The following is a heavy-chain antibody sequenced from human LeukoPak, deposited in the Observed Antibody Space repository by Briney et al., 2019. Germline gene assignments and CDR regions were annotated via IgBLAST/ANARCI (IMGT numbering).Heavy chain of an antibody. J-gene: IGHJ4*02. CDR3: ARVYYDSSGYYYLDY. D-gene: IGHD3-22*01. CDR1: GGSISSGGYS. CDR2: IYYSGST. V-gene: IGHV4-30-4*07. Sequence: SETLSLTCAVSGGSISSGGYSWSWIRQPPGKGLEWIGYIYYSGSTYYNPSLKSRVTISVDTSKNQFSLKLSSVTAADTAVYYCARVYYDSSGYYYLDYWGQGTLVTVSS.